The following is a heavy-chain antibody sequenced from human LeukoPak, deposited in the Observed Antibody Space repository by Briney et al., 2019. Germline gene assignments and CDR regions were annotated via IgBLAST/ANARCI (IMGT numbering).Heavy chain of an antibody. CDR2: IKRTSDGGTT. D-gene: IGHD6-13*01. V-gene: IGHV3-15*01. Sequence: GGSLRLSCAASGFTFSNAWMTWVRQAPGKGLEWVGRIKRTSDGGTTDYAAPVRGRFTISRDDSQNTLFLQMNSLRAEDTAVYYCAKAVAAGYGSSWSSFGAFDIWGQGTMVTVSS. CDR1: GFTFSNAW. J-gene: IGHJ3*02. CDR3: AKAVAAGYGSSWSSFGAFDI.